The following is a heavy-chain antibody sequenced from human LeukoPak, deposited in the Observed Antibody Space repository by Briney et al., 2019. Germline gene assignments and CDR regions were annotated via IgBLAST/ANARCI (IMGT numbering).Heavy chain of an antibody. CDR1: GGSISSSNW. CDR2: IYHSGST. D-gene: IGHD6-19*01. Sequence: PSGTLSLTCAVSGGSISSSNWWSWVRQPPGKGLEWIGEIYHSGSTNYNPSLKSRVTISVDKSKSQFSLKLSSVTAADTAVYYCARDLVAVAGYYYYGMDVWGQGTTVTVSS. V-gene: IGHV4-4*02. CDR3: ARDLVAVAGYYYYGMDV. J-gene: IGHJ6*02.